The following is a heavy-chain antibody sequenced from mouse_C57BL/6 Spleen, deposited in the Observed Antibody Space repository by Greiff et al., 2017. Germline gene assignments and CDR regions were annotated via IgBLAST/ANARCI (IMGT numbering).Heavy chain of an antibody. CDR3: ARHYGSRTGYFDV. V-gene: IGHV1-18*01. CDR1: GYTFTDYN. Sequence: EVQLQQSGPELVKPGASVKIPCKASGYTFTDYNMDWVKQSHGKSLEWIGDINPNNGGTIYNQKFKGKATLTVDKSSSTAYMQLRSLTSEDTAVYYCARHYGSRTGYFDVWGTGTTVTVSS. D-gene: IGHD1-1*01. J-gene: IGHJ1*03. CDR2: INPNNGGT.